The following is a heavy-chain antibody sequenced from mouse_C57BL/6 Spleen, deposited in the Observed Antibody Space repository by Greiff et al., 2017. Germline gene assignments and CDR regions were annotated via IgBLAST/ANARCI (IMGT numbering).Heavy chain of an antibody. CDR2: IYPGDGDT. CDR3: ARSGLRAFDY. V-gene: IGHV1-82*01. D-gene: IGHD2-4*01. Sequence: VKVVESGPELVKPGASVKISCKASGYAFSSSWMNWVKQRPGKGLEWIGRIYPGDGDTNYNGKFKGKATLTADKSSSTAYMQLSSLTSEDSAVYFCARSGLRAFDYWGQGTTLTVSS. CDR1: GYAFSSSW. J-gene: IGHJ2*01.